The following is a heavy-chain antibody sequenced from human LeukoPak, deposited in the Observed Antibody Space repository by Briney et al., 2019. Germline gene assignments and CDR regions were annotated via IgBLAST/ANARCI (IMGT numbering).Heavy chain of an antibody. V-gene: IGHV1-69*13. D-gene: IGHD6-19*01. CDR1: GGTFSSYA. CDR2: IIPIFGTA. J-gene: IGHJ4*02. Sequence: SVKVSCKASGGTFSSYAISWVRQAPGQGLEWMGGIIPIFGTANYAQKFQGRVTITADESASTAYMELSSLRSEDTAVYYCARVWGYSSGLYYFDYWGQGTPVTVSS. CDR3: ARVWGYSSGLYYFDY.